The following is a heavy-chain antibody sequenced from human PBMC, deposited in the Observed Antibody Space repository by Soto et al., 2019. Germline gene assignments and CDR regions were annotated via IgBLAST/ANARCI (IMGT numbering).Heavy chain of an antibody. D-gene: IGHD3-16*02. CDR3: AIDESDDYVWGSLRS. J-gene: IGHJ5*02. CDR2: IIPSSETP. V-gene: IGHV1-69*01. Sequence: QVQLVQSGAEVKKPGSSVKVSCKASGGTFSNFGISWVRQAPGQGLEWMGGIIPSSETPTYAQNFQGRVIITADESTSTAYMDLSDLRSDDTAVYYCAIDESDDYVWGSLRSWGQGTPVTVSS. CDR1: GGTFSNFG.